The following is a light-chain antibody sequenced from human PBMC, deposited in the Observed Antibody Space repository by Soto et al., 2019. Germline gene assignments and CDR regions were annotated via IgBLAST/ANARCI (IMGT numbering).Light chain of an antibody. V-gene: IGLV4-69*01. CDR3: QTWGTGIWV. CDR1: SGHSSYA. J-gene: IGLJ3*02. Sequence: QSVLTQSPSASASLGASVKLTCTLSSGHSSYAIAWHQQQSEKGPRYLMKLNSDGSHSKGDGIPDRFSGSSSGAERYLTISSLQSEAEADYYCQTWGTGIWVFGGGTKLTVL. CDR2: LNSDGSH.